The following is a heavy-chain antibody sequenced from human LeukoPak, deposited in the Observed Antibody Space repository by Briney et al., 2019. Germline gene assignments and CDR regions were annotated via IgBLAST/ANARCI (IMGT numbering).Heavy chain of an antibody. J-gene: IGHJ5*02. Sequence: GGSLRLSCSASGFTFSSYAMHWVRQAPGKGLEYVSAISSNGGSTYYADSVKGRFATSRDNSKNTLYLQMSSLRAEATAVYYCVKDPSYNIAAAKPWFDPWGQGTLVTVSS. CDR2: ISSNGGST. CDR1: GFTFSSYA. D-gene: IGHD6-13*01. CDR3: VKDPSYNIAAAKPWFDP. V-gene: IGHV3-64D*06.